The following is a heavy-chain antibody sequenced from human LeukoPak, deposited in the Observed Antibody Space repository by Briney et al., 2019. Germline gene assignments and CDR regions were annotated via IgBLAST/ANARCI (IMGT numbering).Heavy chain of an antibody. D-gene: IGHD2-15*01. CDR1: GFSFSNYA. CDR2: ISSTGGST. Sequence: GGSLRLSCSASGFSFSNYATHWVRQAPGKGLECISSISSTGGSTYYADSVKGRFTISRDNSKNTLYLQMSSLRAEDTAVYYCVRDTSYCSGGRCFSTYSFDYWGQGTRVTVSA. V-gene: IGHV3-64D*09. J-gene: IGHJ4*02. CDR3: VRDTSYCSGGRCFSTYSFDY.